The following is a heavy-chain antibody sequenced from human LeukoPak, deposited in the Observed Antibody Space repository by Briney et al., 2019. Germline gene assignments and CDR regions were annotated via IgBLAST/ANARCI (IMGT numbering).Heavy chain of an antibody. D-gene: IGHD1-26*01. Sequence: SEALSLTCTVSGGSISIYYWSWIRQPPGKGLEWIGYIYNSGSTNYNPSLRSRVTISVDTSKNQFSLKLNSVTAADTAVYYCVRDRELTYWSQGTLVTVSS. J-gene: IGHJ4*02. CDR2: IYNSGST. V-gene: IGHV4-59*01. CDR1: GGSISIYY. CDR3: VRDRELTY.